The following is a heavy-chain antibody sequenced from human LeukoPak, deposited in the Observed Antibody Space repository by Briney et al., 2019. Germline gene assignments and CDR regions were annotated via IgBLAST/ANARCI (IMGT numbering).Heavy chain of an antibody. J-gene: IGHJ4*02. CDR2: IIPIFGTA. CDR3: ARGPRDRIAVATYFDY. D-gene: IGHD6-19*01. CDR1: GGTFSSYA. V-gene: IGHV1-69*13. Sequence: GASVKVSCKASGGTFSSYAISWVRQAPGQGLEWMGGIIPIFGTANYAQKFQGRVTITADESTSTAYMELSSLRSEDTAVYYCARGPRDRIAVATYFDYWGQGTLVTVSS.